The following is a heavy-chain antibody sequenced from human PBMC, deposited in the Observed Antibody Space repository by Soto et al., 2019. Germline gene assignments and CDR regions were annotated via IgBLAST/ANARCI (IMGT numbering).Heavy chain of an antibody. CDR1: GYTFTYSA. Sequence: ASVKVSCKASGYTFTYSAIHWVRQAPVQRLEWMGWINAGNGHTKYSQRVQGRVTIDRDTFASTAYMELSSLRSEDTAVYFCARDGPTYAILSGRYHYARDVWGQGTTVTVSS. CDR2: INAGNGHT. J-gene: IGHJ6*02. CDR3: ARDGPTYAILSGRYHYARDV. D-gene: IGHD3-9*01. V-gene: IGHV1-3*01.